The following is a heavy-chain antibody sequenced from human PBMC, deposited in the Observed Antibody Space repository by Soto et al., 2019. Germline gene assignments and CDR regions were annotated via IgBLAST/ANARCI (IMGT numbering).Heavy chain of an antibody. CDR1: GYAFGAYY. J-gene: IGHJ3*01. Sequence: QVQLVQSGAEVKKPGASVKVSCKASGYAFGAYYIYWVRQAPGQGLEWMGYINPHGGGARYVQEFRHRLTITTDTPKDTAYMELRILPSDDTAIYYCAKHRVRTPNGADSFDVWGQGTSVTVS. D-gene: IGHD2-8*01. CDR2: INPHGGGA. V-gene: IGHV1-2*02. CDR3: AKHRVRTPNGADSFDV.